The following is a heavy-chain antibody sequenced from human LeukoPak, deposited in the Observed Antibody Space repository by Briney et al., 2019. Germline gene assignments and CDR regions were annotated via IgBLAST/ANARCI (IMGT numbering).Heavy chain of an antibody. V-gene: IGHV4-34*01. CDR3: ASTTRGYGGYDFDY. J-gene: IGHJ4*02. CDR2: INHSGST. Sequence: SETLSLTCAVYGGSFSGYYWSWIRQPPGKGLEWIGEINHSGSTNYNPSLKSRVTISVDTSKNQFSLKLSSVTAADTAVYYCASTTRGYGGYDFDYGGKETLVPFP. CDR1: GGSFSGYY. D-gene: IGHD5-12*01.